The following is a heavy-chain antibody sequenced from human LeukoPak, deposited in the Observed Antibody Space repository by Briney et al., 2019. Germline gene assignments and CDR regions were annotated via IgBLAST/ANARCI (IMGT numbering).Heavy chain of an antibody. CDR1: GDSISSGRYY. D-gene: IGHD6-19*01. J-gene: IGHJ4*02. CDR3: ARLRYSSGWYLDY. V-gene: IGHV4-61*02. CDR2: IYTSGNT. Sequence: PSQTLSLTCTVSGDSISSGRYYWTWIRQPAGKGLEWIGRIYTSGNTDYNPSLKSRVTISLDTSKSQFSMKLKSVTAADTAVYYCARLRYSSGWYLDYWGQGTLVTVSS.